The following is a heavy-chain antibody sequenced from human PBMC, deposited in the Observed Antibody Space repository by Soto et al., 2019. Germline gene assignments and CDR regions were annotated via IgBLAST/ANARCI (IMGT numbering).Heavy chain of an antibody. CDR3: ARHGTTVTTDLDY. J-gene: IGHJ4*02. CDR1: GGSISSSSYY. CDR2: IYYSGST. V-gene: IGHV4-39*01. D-gene: IGHD4-17*01. Sequence: TSETLSLTCTVSGGSISSSSYYWGWIRQPPGKGLEWIGSIYYSGSTYYNPSLKSRVTISVDTSKNQFSLKLSSVTAADTAVYYCARHGTTVTTDLDYWGQGTLVTVSS.